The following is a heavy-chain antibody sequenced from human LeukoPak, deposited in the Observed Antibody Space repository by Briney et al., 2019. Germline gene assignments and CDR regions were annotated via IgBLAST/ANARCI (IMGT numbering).Heavy chain of an antibody. V-gene: IGHV1-2*06. CDR3: ARAITPLVLELADY. Sequence: ASVKVSCKASGGTFSSYAISWVRQAPGQGLEWMGRINPNSGGTNYAQKFQGRVTMTRDTSISTAYMELSRLRSDDTAVYYCARAITPLVLELADYWGQGTLVTVSS. D-gene: IGHD1-7*01. CDR1: GGTFSSYA. CDR2: INPNSGGT. J-gene: IGHJ4*02.